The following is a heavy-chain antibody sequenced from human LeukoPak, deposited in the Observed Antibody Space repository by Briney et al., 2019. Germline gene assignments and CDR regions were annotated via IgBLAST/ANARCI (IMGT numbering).Heavy chain of an antibody. J-gene: IGHJ4*02. CDR1: GYTFTGHD. CDR2: INPNNGAT. D-gene: IGHD3-9*01. V-gene: IGHV1-2*02. Sequence: ASVKVTCKASGYTFTGHDVHWVRQAPGQGLEWMAWINPNNGATDYAQKFQDRVTVTRDTSISTVYMELRSLTSDDTAVYYCARKSLSTVDFWGQGTLVSVSS. CDR3: ARKSLSTVDF.